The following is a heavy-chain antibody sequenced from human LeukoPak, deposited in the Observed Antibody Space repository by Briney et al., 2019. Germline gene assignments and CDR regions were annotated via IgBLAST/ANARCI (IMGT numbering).Heavy chain of an antibody. Sequence: SETLSLTCAVYGGSVNGYYWSWIRQPPGKALEWIGEIKHDGSTKYNSSLKSRVTISIDTSENQFSLKLSSVTAADTAVYYCASTQSDYYPPRFDYWGQGTLSPSPQ. J-gene: IGHJ4*02. CDR3: ASTQSDYYPPRFDY. CDR2: IKHDGST. D-gene: IGHD3-22*01. CDR1: GGSVNGYY. V-gene: IGHV4-34*01.